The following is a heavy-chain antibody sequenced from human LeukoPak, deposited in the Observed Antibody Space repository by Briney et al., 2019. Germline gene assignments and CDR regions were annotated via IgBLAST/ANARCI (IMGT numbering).Heavy chain of an antibody. D-gene: IGHD1-20*01. CDR3: ARDASNWSALDS. CDR1: GYTFSGYS. CDR2: INPNSGVT. Sequence: GASVKVSCKASGYTFSGYSMHWVRQAPGQGLEWMGRINPNSGVTYYAQKFQGRVTMTSDTSITTAYMELSSLTSDDTATYYCARDASNWSALDSWGQGTLVIVSS. J-gene: IGHJ5*01. V-gene: IGHV1-2*06.